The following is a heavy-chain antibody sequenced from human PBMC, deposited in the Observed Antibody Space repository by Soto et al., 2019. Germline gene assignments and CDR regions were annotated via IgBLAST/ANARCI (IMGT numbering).Heavy chain of an antibody. CDR2: MNPNSGNT. Sequence: QVQLVQSGAEVKKPGASVKVSCKASGYTFTSYDINWVRQATGQGLEWMGWMNPNSGNTGYAQKFQGRVTMTRNTSISTAYMELSSLRSEDTAVYYCARALMVYADYYYYYMDVWGKGTTVTVSS. D-gene: IGHD2-8*01. CDR3: ARALMVYADYYYYYMDV. CDR1: GYTFTSYD. J-gene: IGHJ6*03. V-gene: IGHV1-8*01.